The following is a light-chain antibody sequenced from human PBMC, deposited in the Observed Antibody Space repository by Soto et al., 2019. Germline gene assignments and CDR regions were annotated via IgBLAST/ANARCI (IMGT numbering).Light chain of an antibody. V-gene: IGKV1-5*03. J-gene: IGKJ1*01. Sequence: DIQMTQSPSTLSASVGDRVTITCRASQSISSWLAWYQQKPGKAPKLLIYKASSLESGVPSRFSGSGSGTVFPLTISSLQPDDFATYYRQQYNSFPTFGQGTKVEIK. CDR3: QQYNSFPT. CDR2: KAS. CDR1: QSISSW.